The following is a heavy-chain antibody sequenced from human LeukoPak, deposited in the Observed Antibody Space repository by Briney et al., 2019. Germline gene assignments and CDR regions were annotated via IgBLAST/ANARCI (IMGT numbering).Heavy chain of an antibody. CDR2: INPSGGST. D-gene: IGHD3-22*01. V-gene: IGHV1-46*01. CDR3: ARTPPYYYDSSGYTD. J-gene: IGHJ4*02. Sequence: ASVKVSCKASGYTFTSYYMHWVRQAPGQGLEWMGIINPSGGSTSYAQKFQGRVTITADESTSTAYMELSSLRSEDTAVYYCARTPPYYYDSSGYTDWGQGTLVTVSS. CDR1: GYTFTSYY.